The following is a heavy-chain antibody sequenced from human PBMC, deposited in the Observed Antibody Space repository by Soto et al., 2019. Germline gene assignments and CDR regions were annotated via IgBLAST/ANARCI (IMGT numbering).Heavy chain of an antibody. J-gene: IGHJ4*02. CDR3: AKDFGYSGWRNYFDY. V-gene: IGHV3-30*18. Sequence: GGSLRLSCAASGFTFSSYGMHWVRQAPGKGLEWVAVISYDGSNKYYADSVKGRFTISRDNSKNTLYLQMNSLRAEDTAVYYCAKDFGYSGWRNYFDYWGQGTLVTVSS. CDR1: GFTFSSYG. CDR2: ISYDGSNK. D-gene: IGHD5-12*01.